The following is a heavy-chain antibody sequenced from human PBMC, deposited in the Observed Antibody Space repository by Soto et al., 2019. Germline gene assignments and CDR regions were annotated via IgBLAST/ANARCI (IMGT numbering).Heavy chain of an antibody. V-gene: IGHV3-53*01. J-gene: IGHJ6*02. CDR1: GFSVSSNY. D-gene: IGHD5-12*01. CDR3: SGDPSGYDEGDWYHGVDV. Sequence: GGSLRLSCAASGFSVSSNYMSWVRRAPGEGLEWVAIIYINGSTDYADSVQGRFSVSRDIYKNTLFLQMNNLRAEDTAVYFCSGDPSGYDEGDWYHGVDVWGQGTTVTVS. CDR2: IYINGST.